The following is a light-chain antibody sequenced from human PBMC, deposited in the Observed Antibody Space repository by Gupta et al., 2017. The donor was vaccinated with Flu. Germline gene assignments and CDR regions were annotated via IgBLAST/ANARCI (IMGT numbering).Light chain of an antibody. CDR2: GAS. CDR1: QSVSSN. CDR3: LQDNNWPWT. V-gene: IGKV3-15*01. Sequence: EIVMTQSPATLSVSPGERATLPCRASQSVSSNLAWYQQKPGQAPRLLIYGASTRATGIPARFSGSGSGTEFTLTISRLQSEDFGVYYCLQDNNWPWTFGQGTKVEIK. J-gene: IGKJ1*01.